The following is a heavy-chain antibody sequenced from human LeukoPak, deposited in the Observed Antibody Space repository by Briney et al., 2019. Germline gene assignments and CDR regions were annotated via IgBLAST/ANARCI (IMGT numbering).Heavy chain of an antibody. V-gene: IGHV3-23*01. CDR1: GFTFSSYA. D-gene: IGHD3-10*01. J-gene: IGHJ1*01. Sequence: GGSLRLSCAASGFTFSSYAMSWVRQAPGKGLEWVSAISGSGGSTYYADSVKGRFTISRDNSKHTLYLQMNSLRAEDTAVYYCTKDPGGQVDFQHRGQGTLVTVSS. CDR2: ISGSGGST. CDR3: TKDPGGQVDFQH.